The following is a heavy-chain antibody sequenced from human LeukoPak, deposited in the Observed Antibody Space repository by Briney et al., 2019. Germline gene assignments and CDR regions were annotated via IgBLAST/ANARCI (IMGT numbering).Heavy chain of an antibody. CDR1: GGSISSSSYY. CDR2: IYYSGST. CDR3: ARVRAAAAYYFVY. J-gene: IGHJ4*02. V-gene: IGHV4-39*01. Sequence: SETLSLTCTVAGGSISSSSYYWGWIRQPPGKGLEWIGSIYYSGSTYYNPSLKSRVTISVDTSKNQFSLKLSSVTAADTAVYYCARVRAAAAYYFVYWGQGTLVTVSS. D-gene: IGHD6-13*01.